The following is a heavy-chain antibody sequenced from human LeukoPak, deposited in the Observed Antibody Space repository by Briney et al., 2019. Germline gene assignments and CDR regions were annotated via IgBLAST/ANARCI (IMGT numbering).Heavy chain of an antibody. CDR3: ARGPMTTVVTPGIYFYFYMDI. Sequence: PSETLSLTCAVYGGSFSGYYWSWIRQPPGKGLEWIGSIYYSGSTYYNPSLKSRVTISVDTSKNQFSLRLSSVTAADTAVYYCARGPMTTVVTPGIYFYFYMDIWGKGITVTVSS. CDR2: IYYSGST. J-gene: IGHJ6*03. CDR1: GGSFSGYY. D-gene: IGHD4-23*01. V-gene: IGHV4-34*01.